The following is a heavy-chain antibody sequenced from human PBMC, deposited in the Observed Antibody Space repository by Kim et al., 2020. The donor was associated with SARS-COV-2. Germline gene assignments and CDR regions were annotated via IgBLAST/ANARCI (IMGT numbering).Heavy chain of an antibody. CDR2: ISSSGSTI. CDR3: ARASIHRYFDY. V-gene: IGHV3-48*03. D-gene: IGHD3-3*01. J-gene: IGHJ4*02. Sequence: GGSLRLSCAASGFTFSSYEMNWVRQAPGKGLEWVSYISSSGSTIYYADSVKGRFTISRDNAKNSLYLQMNSLRAEDTAVYYCARASIHRYFDYWGQGTLVTVSS. CDR1: GFTFSSYE.